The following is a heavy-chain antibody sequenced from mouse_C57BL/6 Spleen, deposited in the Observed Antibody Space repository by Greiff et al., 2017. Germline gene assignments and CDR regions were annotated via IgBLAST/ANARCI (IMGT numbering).Heavy chain of an antibody. V-gene: IGHV1-26*01. J-gene: IGHJ4*01. CDR3: ARGYYGPFYAMYY. D-gene: IGHD1-2*01. CDR2: INPNNGGT. Sequence: EVQLQQSGPELVKPGASVKISCKASGYTFTDYYMNWVKQSHGKSLEWIGDINPNNGGTSYNQKFKGKATLTVDKSSSTAYIELRSLTSEDSAVYYCARGYYGPFYAMYYWGQGTSVTVSS. CDR1: GYTFTDYY.